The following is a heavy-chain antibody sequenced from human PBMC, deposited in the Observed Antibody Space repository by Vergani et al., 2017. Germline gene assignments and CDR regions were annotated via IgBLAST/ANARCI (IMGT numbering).Heavy chain of an antibody. CDR2: INPSGGST. CDR1: GYTFTSYY. Sequence: QVLLVQSGAEVKKPGASVRVSCKTSGYTFTSYYMHWVRQAPGQGLEWMGIINPSGGSTSYAQKFQGRVTMTRDTSTSTVYMELSSLRSEDTAVYYCARAEGPTTWLKWYMDVWGKGTTVTVSS. D-gene: IGHD1-14*01. V-gene: IGHV1-46*03. J-gene: IGHJ6*03. CDR3: ARAEGPTTWLKWYMDV.